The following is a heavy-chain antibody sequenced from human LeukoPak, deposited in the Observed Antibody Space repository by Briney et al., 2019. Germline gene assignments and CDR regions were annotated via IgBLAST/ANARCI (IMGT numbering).Heavy chain of an antibody. Sequence: PSETLSLTCTVSGGSISSYYWSWIRQPPGKGLEWIGYIYYSGSTNYNPSLKSRVTISVDTSKNQFSLKLSSVTAADTAVYYCARANWNDPFDYWGQGTLVTVSS. J-gene: IGHJ4*02. CDR3: ARANWNDPFDY. V-gene: IGHV4-59*01. CDR1: GGSISSYY. CDR2: IYYSGST. D-gene: IGHD1-1*01.